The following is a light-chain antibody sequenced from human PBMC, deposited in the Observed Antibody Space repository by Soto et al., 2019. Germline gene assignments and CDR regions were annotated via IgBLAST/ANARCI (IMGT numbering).Light chain of an antibody. Sequence: DIQMTQSPSTLSASVGDRVTITCRASQSISSWLAWYQQKPGKAPKLLIYDASSLESGVPSRFSGSGSGTEFTFTITSLQPEDIAAYYCQQYGNLPLTFCGGTKVDIK. V-gene: IGKV1-5*01. CDR1: QSISSW. CDR2: DAS. J-gene: IGKJ4*01. CDR3: QQYGNLPLT.